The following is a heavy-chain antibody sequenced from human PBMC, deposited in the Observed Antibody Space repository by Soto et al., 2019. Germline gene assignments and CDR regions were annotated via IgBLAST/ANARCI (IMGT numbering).Heavy chain of an antibody. J-gene: IGHJ6*03. D-gene: IGHD2-15*01. Sequence: GGSLRLSCAASGFTFSGSAMYWVRQASGKGLEWVGRIRSKANSYATAYAASVKGRFTISRDDSKNTAYLQMNSLKTEDTAVYYCTRLGGRKYCSGGSCYSGHGGYYMDVWGQGTTVTVSS. V-gene: IGHV3-73*01. CDR2: IRSKANSYAT. CDR3: TRLGGRKYCSGGSCYSGHGGYYMDV. CDR1: GFTFSGSA.